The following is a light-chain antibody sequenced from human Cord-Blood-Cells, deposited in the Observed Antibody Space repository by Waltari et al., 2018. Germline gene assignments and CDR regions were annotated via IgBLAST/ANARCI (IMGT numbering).Light chain of an antibody. CDR3: QQYNNWPPGVT. CDR2: GAS. J-gene: IGKJ5*01. Sequence: EIVMTKSPATLSVSPGERATTPCRASQSVRSDLAWYQQKPGQAPRLLIYGASTRATGIPARFSGSGSGTEFTLTISSLQSEDFAVYYCQQYNNWPPGVTFGQGTRLEIK. V-gene: IGKV3-15*01. CDR1: QSVRSD.